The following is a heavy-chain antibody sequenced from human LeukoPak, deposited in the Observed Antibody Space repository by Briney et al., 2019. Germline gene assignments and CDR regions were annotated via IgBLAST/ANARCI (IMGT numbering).Heavy chain of an antibody. J-gene: IGHJ6*02. CDR1: GYTFTSYG. Sequence: ASVKVSCKASGYTFTSYGISWVRQAPGQGLEWMGWTSAYNGNTNYAQKLQGRVTMTTDTSTSTAYMELRSLKSDDTAVYYCARDHPYLDYGMDVWGQGTTVTVSS. CDR2: TSAYNGNT. D-gene: IGHD3-10*01. CDR3: ARDHPYLDYGMDV. V-gene: IGHV1-18*01.